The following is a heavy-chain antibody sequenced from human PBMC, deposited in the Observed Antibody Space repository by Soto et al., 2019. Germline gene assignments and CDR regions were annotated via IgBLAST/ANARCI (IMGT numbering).Heavy chain of an antibody. CDR1: GFTFGDYA. J-gene: IGHJ5*02. CDR3: TRVFPSIVVVPAASSIGFFWFDP. Sequence: LRLSCTASGFTFGDYAMSWVRQAPGKGLEWVGFIRSKAYGGTTEYAASVKGRFTISRDDSKSIAYLQMNSLKTEDTAVYYCTRVFPSIVVVPAASSIGFFWFDPWGQGTLVTVSS. D-gene: IGHD2-2*01. CDR2: IRSKAYGGTT. V-gene: IGHV3-49*04.